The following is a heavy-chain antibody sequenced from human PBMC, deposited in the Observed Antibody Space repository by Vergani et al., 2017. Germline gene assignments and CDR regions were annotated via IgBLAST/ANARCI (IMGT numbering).Heavy chain of an antibody. J-gene: IGHJ5*02. V-gene: IGHV3-23*01. CDR2: LTGGGGST. CDR3: VKDAGSYENFFKS. D-gene: IGHD1-26*01. Sequence: EVQLLESGGSLKQPGGSVRLSCAASGFTFSTYAMHWVRQAPGKGLEWVSALTGGGGSTYYADSFKGRFIISRDNSRDTLYLQMNSLRPEDTATYYCVKDAGSYENFFKSWGQGALVTISS. CDR1: GFTFSTYA.